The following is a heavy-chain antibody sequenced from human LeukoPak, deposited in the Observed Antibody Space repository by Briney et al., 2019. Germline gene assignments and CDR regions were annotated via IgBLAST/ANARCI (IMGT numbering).Heavy chain of an antibody. CDR2: ISDSGDTT. D-gene: IGHD6-25*01. J-gene: IGHJ5*02. Sequence: GGSLRLSCTTSGFNFNNAWMNWVRQAPGKGLEWVSLISDSGDTTYYADSVKGRFTISRDNSKNTLSLQMNSLRAEDTAVYYCARAGATVSTIWFDPWGQGTLVTVSS. CDR3: ARAGATVSTIWFDP. V-gene: IGHV3-23*01. CDR1: GFNFNNAW.